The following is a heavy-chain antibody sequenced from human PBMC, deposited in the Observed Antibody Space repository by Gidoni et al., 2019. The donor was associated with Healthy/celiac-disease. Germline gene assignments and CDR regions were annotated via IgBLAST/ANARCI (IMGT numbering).Heavy chain of an antibody. CDR2: INSDGSST. CDR1: GFTFSSYW. CDR3: AREGDFYDFWSGYYTDY. Sequence: EVQLVESGGGLVQPGGSLRLSCAASGFTFSSYWMHWVRQAPGKGLVWVSRINSDGSSTSYADSVKGRFTISRDNAKNTLYLQMNSLRAEDTAVYYCAREGDFYDFWSGYYTDYWGQGTLVTVSS. V-gene: IGHV3-74*01. J-gene: IGHJ4*02. D-gene: IGHD3-3*01.